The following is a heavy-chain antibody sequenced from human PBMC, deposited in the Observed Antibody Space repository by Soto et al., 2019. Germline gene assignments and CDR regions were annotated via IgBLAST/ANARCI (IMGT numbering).Heavy chain of an antibody. CDR1: GFTVSSNY. CDR2: IYSGGRT. Sequence: EVQLVESGGGLIQPGGSLRLSCAASGFTVSSNYMSWVRQAPGKGLEWVSTIYSGGRTFYADSVKGRFTISRDNSKNTLYLEMISLRAEDTAVYYCARDGAMTTYFEYFQHWGQGTLVTVSS. J-gene: IGHJ1*01. CDR3: ARDGAMTTYFEYFQH. D-gene: IGHD4-17*01. V-gene: IGHV3-53*01.